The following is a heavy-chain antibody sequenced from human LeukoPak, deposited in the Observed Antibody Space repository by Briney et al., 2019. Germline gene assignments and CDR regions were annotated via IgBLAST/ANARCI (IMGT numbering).Heavy chain of an antibody. CDR3: ARDRGVDYCSGGSCSHYYYYMDV. CDR2: MNPKSGNT. CDR1: GYTFTSYD. Sequence: ASVKVSCKASGYTFTSYDINWVRQATGQGLEWMGWMNPKSGNTGYAQKFQGRVTMTRSTSMSTAYMELSSLRSEDTAVYYCARDRGVDYCSGGSCSHYYYYMDVWGKGTTVTISS. V-gene: IGHV1-8*01. J-gene: IGHJ6*03. D-gene: IGHD2-15*01.